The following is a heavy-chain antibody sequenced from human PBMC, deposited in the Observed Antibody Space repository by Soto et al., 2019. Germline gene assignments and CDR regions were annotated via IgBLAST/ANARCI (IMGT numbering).Heavy chain of an antibody. CDR3: AREMLGTTGVDY. D-gene: IGHD2-8*02. CDR1: GGSISSGGYY. J-gene: IGHJ4*02. CDR2: IYYSGST. Sequence: PSETLSLTCTVSGGSISSGGYYWSWIRQHPGKGLEWIGYIYYSGSTYYNPSLKSRVTISVDTSKNQFSLKLSSVTAADTAVYYCAREMLGTTGVDYWGQGTLVTVSS. V-gene: IGHV4-31*03.